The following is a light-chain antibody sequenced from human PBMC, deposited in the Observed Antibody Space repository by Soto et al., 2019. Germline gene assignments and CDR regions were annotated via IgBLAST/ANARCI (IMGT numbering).Light chain of an antibody. J-gene: IGKJ1*01. V-gene: IGKV3-15*01. CDR3: QHYYDLPRT. Sequence: EVVMTQSPATLSVSPGEGATLSCRASQSVSNHLAWYQQRPGQAPRLLLYGASTRATGIPARFSGSGSGTEFTLTISSLQSEDFALYYCQHYYDLPRTFGQGTKVEIK. CDR2: GAS. CDR1: QSVSNH.